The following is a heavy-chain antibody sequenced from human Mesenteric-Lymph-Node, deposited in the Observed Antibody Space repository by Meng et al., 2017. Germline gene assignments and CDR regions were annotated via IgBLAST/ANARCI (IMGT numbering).Heavy chain of an antibody. Sequence: GESLKISCTASGFTFSSYAMHWVRQAPGKGLEWVAVISYDGSNKYYADSVKGRFTISRDNSKNTLYLQMNSLRAEDTAIYYCAKEGRLERGFLDCWGQGTLVTVSS. D-gene: IGHD1-1*01. CDR1: GFTFSSYA. J-gene: IGHJ4*02. V-gene: IGHV3-30*04. CDR3: AKEGRLERGFLDC. CDR2: ISYDGSNK.